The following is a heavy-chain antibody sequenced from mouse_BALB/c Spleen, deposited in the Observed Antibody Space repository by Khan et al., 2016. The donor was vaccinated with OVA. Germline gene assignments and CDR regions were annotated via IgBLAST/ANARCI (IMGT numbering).Heavy chain of an antibody. V-gene: IGHV1-20*02. J-gene: IGHJ2*01. CDR1: GYSFTGYF. Sequence: VQLQQSGPELVKPGASVKISCKASGYSFTGYFMNWVMQSYGKSLEWIGRINPHIGETFYNQKFKGKATLTVDESSSTAHMELRSLASEDSAVYYCARIYRSDFDYWGQGTTLTVSS. CDR2: INPHIGET. CDR3: ARIYRSDFDY. D-gene: IGHD1-1*01.